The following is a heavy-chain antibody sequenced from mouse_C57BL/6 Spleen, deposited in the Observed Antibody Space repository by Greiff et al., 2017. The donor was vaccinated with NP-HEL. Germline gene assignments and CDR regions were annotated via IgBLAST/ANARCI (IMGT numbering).Heavy chain of an antibody. CDR2: IYPGSGNT. CDR3: ARRGYDYDVDYYAMDY. V-gene: IGHV1-66*01. D-gene: IGHD2-4*01. J-gene: IGHJ4*01. CDR1: GYSFTSYY. Sequence: VQLQESGPELVKPGASVKISCKASGYSFTSYYIHWVKQRPGQGLEWIGWIYPGSGNTQYNEKFKGKATLTADTSSSTAYMQLSSLTSEDSAVYYCARRGYDYDVDYYAMDYWGQGTSVTVSS.